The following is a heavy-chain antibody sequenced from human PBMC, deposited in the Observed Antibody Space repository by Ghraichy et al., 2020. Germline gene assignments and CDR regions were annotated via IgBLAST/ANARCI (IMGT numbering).Heavy chain of an antibody. CDR1: GFAFEDYA. Sequence: GGSLRLSCAASGFAFEDYAMSWVRQAPGKGLEWVSGIKWNGGTTHYADSVKGRFTISRDNAKNSLYLQMNALRAEDTALYHCACHFGSGIHDAFDIWGQGTTVTVSS. CDR2: IKWNGGTT. CDR3: ACHFGSGIHDAFDI. V-gene: IGHV3-20*01. D-gene: IGHD3-10*01. J-gene: IGHJ3*02.